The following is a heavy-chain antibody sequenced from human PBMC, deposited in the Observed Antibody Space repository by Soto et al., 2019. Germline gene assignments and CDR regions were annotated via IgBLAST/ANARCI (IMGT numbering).Heavy chain of an antibody. CDR1: GFTFSSYG. D-gene: IGHD4-17*01. V-gene: IGHV3-33*01. CDR3: ARDFDYGDYYGMDV. CDR2: IWYDGSNK. J-gene: IGHJ6*02. Sequence: QVQLVESGGGVVQPGRSLRLSCAASGFTFSSYGMHWVRQAPGKGLEWVAVIWYDGSNKYYADSVKGRFTISRGNSKNTLYLQMNSLRAEDTAVYYCARDFDYGDYYGMDVWGQGTTVTVSS.